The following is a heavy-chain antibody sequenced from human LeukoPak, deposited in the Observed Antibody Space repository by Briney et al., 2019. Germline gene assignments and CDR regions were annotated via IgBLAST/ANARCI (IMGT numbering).Heavy chain of an antibody. CDR2: ISYDGSNK. Sequence: GGSLRLSCAASGFTFSSYGMHWVRQAPGKGLEWVAVISYDGSNKYYADSVKGRFTISRDNSKNTLYLQMNSLRAEDTAVYYCAKDSSAPYYYYYGMDVWGQGITVTVSS. D-gene: IGHD3-22*01. CDR3: AKDSSAPYYYYYGMDV. CDR1: GFTFSSYG. V-gene: IGHV3-30*18. J-gene: IGHJ6*02.